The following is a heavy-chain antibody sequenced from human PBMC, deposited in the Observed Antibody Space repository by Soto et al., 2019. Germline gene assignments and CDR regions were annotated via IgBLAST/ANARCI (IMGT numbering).Heavy chain of an antibody. CDR1: GYTFTGYY. D-gene: IGHD1-7*01. J-gene: IGHJ4*02. CDR3: ARVPGLELLDY. CDR2: INPISGTT. V-gene: IGHV1-2*02. Sequence: QVQLVQSGAEVKKPGASVKVSCKASGYTFTGYYIHWVRQAPGQGLECVGWINPISGTTNYAQKFQGRVTMTRDTSISTAYMELSRLTSDDTAVYYCARVPGLELLDYWGQGIPVTVAS.